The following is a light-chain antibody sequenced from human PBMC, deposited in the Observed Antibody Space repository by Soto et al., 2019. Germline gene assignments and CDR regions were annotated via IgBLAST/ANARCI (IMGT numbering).Light chain of an antibody. V-gene: IGLV2-8*01. CDR1: SSDVGAYNY. J-gene: IGLJ2*01. Sequence: QSVLTQPPSASGSPGQSVTICCTGTSSDVGAYNYVSWYQQHPGKAPKLMIYEVTKRPSGVPDRFSGSKSGNTASLTVSGLQAEDEADYYCISFAGSRTPLVFGGGTKLTVL. CDR2: EVT. CDR3: ISFAGSRTPLV.